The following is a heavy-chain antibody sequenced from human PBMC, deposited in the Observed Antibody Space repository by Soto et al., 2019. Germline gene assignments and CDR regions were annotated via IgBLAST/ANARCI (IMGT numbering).Heavy chain of an antibody. CDR2: INPSGGYT. V-gene: IGHV1-46*01. CDR3: ARERTTISMDV. J-gene: IGHJ6*02. Sequence: GASVKVSCKASGYTFTSYYMNWVRQAPGQGLEWLGIINPSGGYTTYAQRFLGRVTMTSDTSTSTVHMELGSLTSEDTAVYYCARERTTISMDVWGQGTTVTVSS. D-gene: IGHD3-9*01. CDR1: GYTFTSYY.